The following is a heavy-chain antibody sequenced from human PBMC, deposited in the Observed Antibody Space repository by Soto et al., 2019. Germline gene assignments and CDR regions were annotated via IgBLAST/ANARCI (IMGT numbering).Heavy chain of an antibody. J-gene: IGHJ5*02. Sequence: GGSLRLSCTASGFTFGDYAMSWFRQAPGKGLEWVGFIRSKAYGGTTEYAASVKGRFTISRDDSKSIAYLQMNSLKTEDTAVYYCTREAVAGTEFYGRFEPWGQGTLVTVSS. CDR1: GFTFGDYA. V-gene: IGHV3-49*03. CDR2: IRSKAYGGTT. D-gene: IGHD6-19*01. CDR3: TREAVAGTEFYGRFEP.